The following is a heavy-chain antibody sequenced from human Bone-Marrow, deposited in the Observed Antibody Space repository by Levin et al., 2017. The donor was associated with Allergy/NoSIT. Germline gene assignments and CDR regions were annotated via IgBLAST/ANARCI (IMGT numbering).Heavy chain of an antibody. D-gene: IGHD6-6*01. Sequence: GGSLRLSCKAVGDSFSSYFVSWVRQAPGQGLEWMGGIIPILGSGYYARNFQGRLTITADVPTSIAYMELTSLTSEDTAMYYCTRGHSTSSIWFDPWGQGTLVIVSS. CDR3: TRGHSTSSIWFDP. CDR2: IIPILGSG. V-gene: IGHV1-69*01. CDR1: GDSFSSYF. J-gene: IGHJ5*02.